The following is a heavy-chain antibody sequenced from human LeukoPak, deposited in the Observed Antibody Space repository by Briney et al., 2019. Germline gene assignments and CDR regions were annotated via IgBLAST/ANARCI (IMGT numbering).Heavy chain of an antibody. D-gene: IGHD6-19*01. V-gene: IGHV3-21*04. CDR1: GFTFSSYS. J-gene: IGHJ4*02. CDR3: AKDGLVGYSSGWPPFDY. Sequence: GGSLRLSCAASGFTFSSYSMNWVRQAPGKGLEWVSSISSSSSYIYYADSVKGRFTISRDNSKNTLYLQMNSLRAEDTAVYYCAKDGLVGYSSGWPPFDYWGQGTLVTVSS. CDR2: ISSSSSYI.